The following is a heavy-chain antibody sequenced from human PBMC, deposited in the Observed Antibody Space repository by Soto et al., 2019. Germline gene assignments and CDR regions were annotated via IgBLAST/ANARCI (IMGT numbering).Heavy chain of an antibody. CDR3: ARGGYSYLYYYGMDV. V-gene: IGHV4-4*07. CDR2: IYTSGST. CDR1: GGSISSYY. J-gene: IGHJ6*02. Sequence: SETLSLTCTVSGGSISSYYWSWIRQPAGKGLEWIGRIYTSGSTNYNPSLKSRVTMSVDTSKNQFSLKLSSVTAADTAVYYCARGGYSYLYYYGMDVWGQGTKVTVSS. D-gene: IGHD5-18*01.